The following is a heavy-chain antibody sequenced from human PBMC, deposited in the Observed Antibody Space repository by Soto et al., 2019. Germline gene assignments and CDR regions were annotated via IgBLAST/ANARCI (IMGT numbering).Heavy chain of an antibody. CDR1: GGSFSGYY. Sequence: QVQLQQWGAGLLKPSETLSLTCAVYGGSFSGYYWSWIRQPPGKGLEWIGEINHSGSTNYNPSLKSRVTISVDTSKNHFSLKLSSVTAADTAVYYCAAYDSSGWYWYFDLWGRGTLVTVSS. J-gene: IGHJ2*01. CDR2: INHSGST. CDR3: AAYDSSGWYWYFDL. D-gene: IGHD6-19*01. V-gene: IGHV4-34*01.